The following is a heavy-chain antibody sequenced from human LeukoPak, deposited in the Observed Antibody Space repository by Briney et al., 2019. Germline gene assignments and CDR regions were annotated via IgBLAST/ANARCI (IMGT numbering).Heavy chain of an antibody. CDR2: ISGSGGGT. D-gene: IGHD1-26*01. Sequence: GGSLRLSCAVSGISLSNYGMSWVRQAPGKGLEWVAGISGSGGGTNYADSVKGRFTISRDNPKNTLYLQMNSLRAEDTAVYYCARAYSGSYDAFDIWGQGTMVTVSS. CDR3: ARAYSGSYDAFDI. J-gene: IGHJ3*02. CDR1: GISLSNYG. V-gene: IGHV3-23*01.